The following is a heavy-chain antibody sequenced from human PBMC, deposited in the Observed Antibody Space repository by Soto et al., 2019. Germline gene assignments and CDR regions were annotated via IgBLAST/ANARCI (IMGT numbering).Heavy chain of an antibody. CDR2: IYYSGST. D-gene: IGHD3-22*01. Sequence: SETLSLTCTVSGGSISSGGYYWSWIRQHPGKGLEWIGYIYYSGSTYYNPSLKSRVTISVDTSKNQFSLKLSSVTAADTAVYYCARGDDSSGYYFTFDYWGQGTLVTVSS. CDR3: ARGDDSSGYYFTFDY. V-gene: IGHV4-31*03. CDR1: GGSISSGGYY. J-gene: IGHJ4*02.